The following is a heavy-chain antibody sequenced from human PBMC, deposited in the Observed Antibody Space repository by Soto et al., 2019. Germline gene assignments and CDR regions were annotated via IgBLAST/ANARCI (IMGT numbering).Heavy chain of an antibody. Sequence: QVQLQESGPGLVKPSETLSLTCTVSGGSVSSGSYYWSWIRQPPGKGLEWIGEIYHSGSTNYNPSLKSRVTISVDKSKNQFSLKLSSVTAADTAVYYCAGPWGGYSGYALSGRDYGMDVWGQGTTVTVSS. D-gene: IGHD5-12*01. CDR2: IYHSGST. J-gene: IGHJ6*02. CDR1: GGSVSSGSYY. CDR3: AGPWGGYSGYALSGRDYGMDV. V-gene: IGHV4-61*01.